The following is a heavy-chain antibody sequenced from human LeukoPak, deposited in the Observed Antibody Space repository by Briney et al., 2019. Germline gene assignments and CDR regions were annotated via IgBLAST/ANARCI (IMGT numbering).Heavy chain of an antibody. CDR2: ISTSAGTI. CDR3: ARDAIDSSGFDFDY. V-gene: IGHV3-11*01. CDR1: GFTFSDYY. Sequence: NAGGSLRLSCAASGFTFSDYYMTWIRQAPGKGLEWISYISTSAGTIHYADSVKGRFTIPRDNAKNSLYLQMNSLRAEDTAVYYCARDAIDSSGFDFDYWGQGTLVTVSS. D-gene: IGHD3-22*01. J-gene: IGHJ4*02.